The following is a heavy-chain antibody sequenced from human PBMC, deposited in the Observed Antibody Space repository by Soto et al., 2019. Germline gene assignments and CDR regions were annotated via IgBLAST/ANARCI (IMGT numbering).Heavy chain of an antibody. D-gene: IGHD5-12*01. Sequence: PSETLSLTCTVSGGSISSYYWSWIRQPPGKGLEWIGYIYYSGSTNYNPSLKSRVAISVDTSKNQFSLKLSSVTAADTVVYYCVSQSPIVATPLGDAFDIWGQGTMVTVSS. CDR2: IYYSGST. CDR1: GGSISSYY. J-gene: IGHJ3*02. V-gene: IGHV4-59*08. CDR3: VSQSPIVATPLGDAFDI.